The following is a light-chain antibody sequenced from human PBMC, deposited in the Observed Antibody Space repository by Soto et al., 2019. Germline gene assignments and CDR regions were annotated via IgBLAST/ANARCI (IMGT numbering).Light chain of an antibody. CDR1: QSVSVN. CDR3: QQYNNWPPLT. V-gene: IGKV3-15*01. J-gene: IGKJ4*01. CDR2: GAS. Sequence: EIVMTQSPAILSVSPGEGATLSCRASQSVSVNLAWYQQRPGQAPRLVIYGASTRATGVPARFSGRGSGTEFTLSISSLQSEDFAVYYCQQYNNWPPLTFGGGTRVEI.